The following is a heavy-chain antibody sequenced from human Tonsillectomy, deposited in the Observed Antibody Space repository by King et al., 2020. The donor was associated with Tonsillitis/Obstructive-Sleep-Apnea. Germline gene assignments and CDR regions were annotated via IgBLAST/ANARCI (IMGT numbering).Heavy chain of an antibody. CDR1: GFTFRSYW. J-gene: IGHJ4*02. V-gene: IGHV3-7*01. CDR3: ARQSSSWYYFDY. Sequence: QLVQSGGGLVQPGGSLRLSCAASGFTFRSYWMSCVRQAPGNGLVWVTNIKQDGSENYYVDSVKGRFTISRDNAKNSLYLQMNSLRAEDTAVYYCARQSSSWYYFDYWGQGTLVTVSS. D-gene: IGHD6-13*01. CDR2: IKQDGSEN.